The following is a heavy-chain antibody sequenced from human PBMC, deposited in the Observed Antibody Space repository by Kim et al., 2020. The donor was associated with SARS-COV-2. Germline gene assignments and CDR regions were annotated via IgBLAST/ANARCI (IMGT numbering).Heavy chain of an antibody. V-gene: IGHV1-69*13. D-gene: IGHD5-18*01. CDR2: ITPIFGTS. CDR3: ARDQGYTYGQGDFAY. Sequence: SVKVSCKDSGGTFDNYGITWVRQAPGHGLEWMGGITPIFGTSNYAQKFQGRVTITADESTGTAYMELRSLRSDDTAIYYCARDQGYTYGQGDFAYWGQGTLVTVSS. CDR1: GGTFDNYG. J-gene: IGHJ4*02.